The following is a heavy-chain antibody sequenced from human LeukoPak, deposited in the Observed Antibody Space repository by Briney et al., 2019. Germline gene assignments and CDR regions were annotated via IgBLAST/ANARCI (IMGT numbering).Heavy chain of an antibody. V-gene: IGHV4-59*01. CDR2: IYYSGST. Sequence: SETLSLTCTVSGGSISSYYWSWIRQPPGKGLEWIGYIYYSGSTNYNPSLKSRVTISVDTSKNQFSLKLSSVSAADTAVYYCARSSGYSYGLDYWGQGTLVTVSS. D-gene: IGHD5-18*01. CDR3: ARSSGYSYGLDY. CDR1: GGSISSYY. J-gene: IGHJ4*02.